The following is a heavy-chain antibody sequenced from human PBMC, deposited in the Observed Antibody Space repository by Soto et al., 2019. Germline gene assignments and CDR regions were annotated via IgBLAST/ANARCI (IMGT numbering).Heavy chain of an antibody. CDR1: GFSFVNYA. CDR2: LSGSGTST. J-gene: IGHJ4*02. Sequence: EVQLLESGGGLVQPGGSLRLSCAASGFSFVNYAMNWVRQAPGKGLEWVSGLSGSGTSTYYADSVKGRFTISRDNAKNSLYLQMNSLRAEDTAFYYCAKDTGPNWGQGTLVTVSS. CDR3: AKDTGPN. V-gene: IGHV3-23*01.